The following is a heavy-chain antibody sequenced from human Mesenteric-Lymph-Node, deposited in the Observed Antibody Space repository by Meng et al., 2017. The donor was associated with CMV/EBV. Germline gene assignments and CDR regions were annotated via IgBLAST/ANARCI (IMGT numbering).Heavy chain of an antibody. J-gene: IGHJ6*02. CDR3: ARYTGSSVYYYYGMDV. V-gene: IGHV3-33*01. Sequence: GESLKISCAASEFIFNNYGIHWLRQAPGKGLEWLSFIDINGENRYNVDIVKGRFIVSKDKSKNTVFLQMNSLRVEDTAVYYCARYTGSSVYYYYGMDVWGQGTTVTVS. CDR2: IDINGENR. D-gene: IGHD6-6*01. CDR1: EFIFNNYG.